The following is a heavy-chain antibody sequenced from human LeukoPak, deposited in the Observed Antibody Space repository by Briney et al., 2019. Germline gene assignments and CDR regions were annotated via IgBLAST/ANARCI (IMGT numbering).Heavy chain of an antibody. J-gene: IGHJ4*02. CDR3: ARGRGSYYGPDY. CDR2: IYHSGST. D-gene: IGHD1-26*01. Sequence: SETLSLTCTVSGGSISSGGYYWSWIRQPPGKGLEWIGYIYHSGSTYYNPSLKSRVTISVDRSKNQFSLKLSSVTAADTAVYYCARGRGSYYGPDYWGQGTLVTVSS. V-gene: IGHV4-30-2*01. CDR1: GGSISSGGYY.